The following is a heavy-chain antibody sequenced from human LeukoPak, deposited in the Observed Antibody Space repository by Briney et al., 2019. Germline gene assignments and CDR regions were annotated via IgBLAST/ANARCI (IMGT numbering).Heavy chain of an antibody. CDR3: ARDYYYDSSGYYQRLYYFDY. V-gene: IGHV1-69*06. Sequence: GASVKVSCKASGGTFSSYAISWVRQAPGQGLEWMGGIIPIFGTANYAQKFQGRVTITADKSTSTAYMELSSLRSEDTAVYYCARDYYYDSSGYYQRLYYFDYWGQGTLVTVSS. CDR2: IIPIFGTA. D-gene: IGHD3-22*01. CDR1: GGTFSSYA. J-gene: IGHJ4*02.